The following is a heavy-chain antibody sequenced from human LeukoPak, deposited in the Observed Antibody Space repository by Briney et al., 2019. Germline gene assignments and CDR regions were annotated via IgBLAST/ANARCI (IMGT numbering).Heavy chain of an antibody. V-gene: IGHV3-30*18. CDR2: ISYDGSNK. Sequence: GGSLRLSCAASGFTFSSYSMNWVHQAPGKGLEWVAVISYDGSNKYYADSVKGRFTISRDNSKNTLYLQMNSLRAEDTAVYYCAKDLNGYSYGRFDYWGQGTLVTVSS. J-gene: IGHJ4*02. CDR1: GFTFSSYS. CDR3: AKDLNGYSYGRFDY. D-gene: IGHD5-18*01.